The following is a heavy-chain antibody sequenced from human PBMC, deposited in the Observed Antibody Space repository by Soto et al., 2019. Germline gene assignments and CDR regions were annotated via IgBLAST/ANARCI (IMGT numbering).Heavy chain of an antibody. CDR2: ISAYNGNT. D-gene: IGHD3-22*01. CDR3: ARDSYYYDSSGYYTSDY. CDR1: GYTFTSYG. Sequence: QVQLVQSGAEVKKPGASVKVSCKASGYTFTSYGISWVRQAPGQGLEWMGWISAYNGNTNYAQKLQGRVTMTTDTSTSTDYMELRSLRSDDTAVYDCARDSYYYDSSGYYTSDYWGQGTLVTVSS. J-gene: IGHJ4*02. V-gene: IGHV1-18*04.